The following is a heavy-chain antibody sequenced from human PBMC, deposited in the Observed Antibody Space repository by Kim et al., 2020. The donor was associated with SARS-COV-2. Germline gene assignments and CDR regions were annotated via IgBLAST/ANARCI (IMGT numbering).Heavy chain of an antibody. CDR1: GFTFSSYS. CDR2: ISSSSSYI. Sequence: GGSLRLSCAASGFTFSSYSMNWVRQAPGKGLEWVSSISSSSSYIYYADSVKGRFTISRDNAKNSLYLQMNSLRAEDTAVYYCARGSRDGYNSVYWGQGTLVTVSS. D-gene: IGHD5-12*01. J-gene: IGHJ4*02. CDR3: ARGSRDGYNSVY. V-gene: IGHV3-21*01.